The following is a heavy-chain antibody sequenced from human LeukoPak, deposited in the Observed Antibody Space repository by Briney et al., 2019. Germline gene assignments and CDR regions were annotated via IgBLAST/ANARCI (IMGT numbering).Heavy chain of an antibody. CDR2: IYHSGST. J-gene: IGHJ3*02. V-gene: IGHV4-34*01. D-gene: IGHD1-26*01. CDR3: ARDKREPRYAFDI. Sequence: SETLSLTCAVYGGSFSGYYWSWIRQPPGKGLEWIGEIYHSGSTNYNPSLKSRVTILVDKSKNQFFLKLSSVTAADTAVYYCARDKREPRYAFDIWGQGTMVTVSS. CDR1: GGSFSGYY.